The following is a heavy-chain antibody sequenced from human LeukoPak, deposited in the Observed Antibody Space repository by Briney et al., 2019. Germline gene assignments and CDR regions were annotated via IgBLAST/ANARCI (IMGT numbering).Heavy chain of an antibody. Sequence: GGSLRLSCAASGFTFCSYEMNWVRQAPGKGLEWVSYISSSGSTIYYADSVKGRFTISRDNAKNSLYLQMNSLRAEDTAVYYCAELGITMIGGVWGKGTTVTISS. CDR1: GFTFCSYE. V-gene: IGHV3-48*03. CDR2: ISSSGSTI. D-gene: IGHD3-10*02. CDR3: AELGITMIGGV. J-gene: IGHJ6*04.